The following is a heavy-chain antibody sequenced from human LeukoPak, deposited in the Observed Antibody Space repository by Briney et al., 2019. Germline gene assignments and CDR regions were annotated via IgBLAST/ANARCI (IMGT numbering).Heavy chain of an antibody. J-gene: IGHJ4*02. CDR1: GYTFTSYD. CDR2: MNPNSGNT. V-gene: IGHV1-8*01. CDR3: ARSGYALKRAYYFDC. Sequence: ASVKVSCKASGYTFTSYDINWVRQAPGQGLEWMGWMNPNSGNTGYAQKFQGRVTMTRNTSISTAYMELSRLRSEDTAVYYCARSGYALKRAYYFDCWGQGTLVTVSS. D-gene: IGHD5-12*01.